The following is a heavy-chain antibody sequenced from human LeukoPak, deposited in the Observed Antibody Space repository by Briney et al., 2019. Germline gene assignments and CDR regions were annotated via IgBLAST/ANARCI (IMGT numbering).Heavy chain of an antibody. J-gene: IGHJ4*02. D-gene: IGHD2-15*01. CDR1: GYTFTRNW. CDR2: IYPGDSDT. Sequence: PGESLKISCQGSGYTFTRNWLAWVRQMPGKGLEWMGIIYPGDSDTRYSPSFQGQVTISADKSISTAYLQWSSLKASDTAMYYCARQVDCSGGSCYEDYWGQGTLVTVSS. V-gene: IGHV5-51*01. CDR3: ARQVDCSGGSCYEDY.